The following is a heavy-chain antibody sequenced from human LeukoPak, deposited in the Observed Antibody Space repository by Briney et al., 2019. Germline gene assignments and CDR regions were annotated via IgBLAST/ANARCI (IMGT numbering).Heavy chain of an antibody. Sequence: SETLSLTCAVYGGSLSGYYWSWIRQPPGKGLEWIGEINHSGSTNYNPSLKSRVTISLDTSKNQVSLKVTSVTAADTAVYYCARASYYYYYYMDVWGKGTTVTISS. CDR2: INHSGST. CDR3: ARASYYYYYYMDV. CDR1: GGSLSGYY. J-gene: IGHJ6*03. V-gene: IGHV4-34*01.